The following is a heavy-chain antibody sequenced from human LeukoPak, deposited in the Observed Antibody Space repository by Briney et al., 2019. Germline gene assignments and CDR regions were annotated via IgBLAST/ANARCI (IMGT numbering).Heavy chain of an antibody. CDR2: ISGSGGST. D-gene: IGHD6-19*01. V-gene: IGHV3-23*01. CDR1: GFTFSSYA. Sequence: GGSLRLSCAASGFTFSSYAMSWVRQAPGKGLEWVSAISGSGGSTYYADSVKGRFTISRDNSKNTLYLQINSLRAEDTAVYYCAKGLEQWLMYNWFDPWGQGTLVTVSS. J-gene: IGHJ5*02. CDR3: AKGLEQWLMYNWFDP.